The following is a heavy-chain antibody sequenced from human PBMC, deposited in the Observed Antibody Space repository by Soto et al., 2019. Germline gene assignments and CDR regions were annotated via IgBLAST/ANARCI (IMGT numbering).Heavy chain of an antibody. V-gene: IGHV3-33*01. CDR1: GFTFNNYG. CDR2: IWNDGNGY. J-gene: IGHJ6*02. CDR3: ARRQISPPTRGAASARGGMDV. Sequence: QVQLVESGGGVVQPGRSLRLSCAASGFTFNNYGMHWVRQAPGKGLEWVAVIWNDGNGYYYANSVKGRFTISRDNSKNTLYLQMSSLRAEDTAVYYCARRQISPPTRGAASARGGMDVWGRGTTVTVSS. D-gene: IGHD6-13*01.